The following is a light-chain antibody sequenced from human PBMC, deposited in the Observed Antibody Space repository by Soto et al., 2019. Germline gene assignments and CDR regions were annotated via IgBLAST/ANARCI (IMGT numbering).Light chain of an antibody. CDR1: QGISIY. V-gene: IGKV1-27*01. Sequence: DIQMTQSPSSLSASVGDRVTITCRASQGISIYLAWYQQRPGKVPRLLIYGASALQSGVPSRYSGSGSGTDFTLTISSLQPEDVATSYCQNYNTYSPFTFGPGTKVDIK. J-gene: IGKJ3*01. CDR3: QNYNTYSPFT. CDR2: GAS.